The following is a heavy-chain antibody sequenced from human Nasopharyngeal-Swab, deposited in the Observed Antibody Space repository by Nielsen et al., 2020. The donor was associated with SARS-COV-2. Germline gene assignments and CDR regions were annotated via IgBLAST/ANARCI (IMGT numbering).Heavy chain of an antibody. CDR1: GGSFRGYY. CDR3: ARGLPDIVVVPAPSPFDP. J-gene: IGHJ5*02. D-gene: IGHD2-2*01. Sequence: SETLSLTCAVYGGSFRGYYWSWIRQPPGKGLEWIGEINHSGSTNYNPSLKSRVTISVDTSKNKFSLKLSPVTAADTAVYYCARGLPDIVVVPAPSPFDPWGQGTLVTVSS. CDR2: INHSGST. V-gene: IGHV4-34*01.